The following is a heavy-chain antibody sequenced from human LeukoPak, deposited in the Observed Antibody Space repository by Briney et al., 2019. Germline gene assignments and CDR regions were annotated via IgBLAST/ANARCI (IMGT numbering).Heavy chain of an antibody. D-gene: IGHD3-22*01. CDR2: IWYDGSHK. J-gene: IGHJ4*02. CDR1: GFTFSGYG. Sequence: GGSLRLSCAASGFTFSGYGMHWVRQAPGKGLEWVAVIWYDGSHKYYADSVKGRFTISRDDSQNTLYLQMNSLRAEDTAVYYCAKDKIYYDSSGYYPIHFDYWGQGTLVTVSS. V-gene: IGHV3-33*06. CDR3: AKDKIYYDSSGYYPIHFDY.